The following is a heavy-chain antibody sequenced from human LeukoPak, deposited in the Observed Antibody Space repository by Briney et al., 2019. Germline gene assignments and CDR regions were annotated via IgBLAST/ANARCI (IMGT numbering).Heavy chain of an antibody. CDR2: INPNSGGT. J-gene: IGHJ4*02. CDR3: EHLGSDFDY. D-gene: IGHD2-15*01. Sequence: GASVKVSCKASGYAFTGYYMLWVRQAPGQGLEWMGWINPNSGGTNYAQKFQGRVTMTRDTSISTAYMELSRLRSDDTAVYYCEHLGSDFDYWGQGTLVTVSS. V-gene: IGHV1-2*02. CDR1: GYAFTGYY.